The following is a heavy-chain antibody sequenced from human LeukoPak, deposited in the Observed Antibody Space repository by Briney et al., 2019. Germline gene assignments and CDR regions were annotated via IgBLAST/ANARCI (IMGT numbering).Heavy chain of an antibody. J-gene: IGHJ5*02. CDR1: GGSISGYY. D-gene: IGHD1-26*01. CDR3: ARDGPSGSNP. V-gene: IGHV4-59*01. Sequence: SETLSLTCTVSGGSISGYYWSWIRQPPGKGLEWIGYIYYSGSTNYNPSLKSRVTISVDTSKNQFSLKLSSVTVADTAVYYCARDGPSGSNPWGQGTLVTVSS. CDR2: IYYSGST.